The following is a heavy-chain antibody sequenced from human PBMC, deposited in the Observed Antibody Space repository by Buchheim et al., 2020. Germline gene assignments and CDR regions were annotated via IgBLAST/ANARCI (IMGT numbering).Heavy chain of an antibody. CDR1: GGTFSSYA. V-gene: IGHV1-69*01. D-gene: IGHD3-9*01. J-gene: IGHJ6*02. CDR2: IIPIFGTA. CDR3: ARTYYDILTGYYNYYYYGMDV. Sequence: QVQLVQSGAEVKKPGSSVKVSCKASGGTFSSYAISWVRQAPGQGLEWMGGIIPIFGTANYAQKFQGRVTITADESTSTAYMELSSLRSEDTAVYYCARTYYDILTGYYNYYYYGMDVWGQGTT.